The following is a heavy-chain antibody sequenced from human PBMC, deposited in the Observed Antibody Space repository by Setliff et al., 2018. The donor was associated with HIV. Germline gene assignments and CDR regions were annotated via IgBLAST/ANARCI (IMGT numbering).Heavy chain of an antibody. D-gene: IGHD3-3*01. CDR3: ARGPIYNFWNGYYWFDP. CDR1: GGSISGYY. Sequence: SETLSLTCTVSGGSISGYYWSWIRQPPGKGPEWIGYSYHSGSTYYNPSLKSRVIISVDTSKNQFSLKLSSVTAADTAVYYCARGPIYNFWNGYYWFDPWGQGTLVTV. J-gene: IGHJ5*02. CDR2: SYHSGST. V-gene: IGHV4-59*06.